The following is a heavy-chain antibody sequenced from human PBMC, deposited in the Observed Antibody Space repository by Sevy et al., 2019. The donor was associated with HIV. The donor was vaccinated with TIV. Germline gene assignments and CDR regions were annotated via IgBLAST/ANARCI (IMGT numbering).Heavy chain of an antibody. CDR3: ARHQNALDI. CDR2: TYYRSEWYD. D-gene: IGHD2-2*01. Sequence: SQTLSLTCAISGDSVSRNSVTWNWIRQSPSRGLEWLGRTYYRSEWYDDYALSVKSRITVNPDTYKNQFSLQLNFLTPEDTGVYYCARHQNALDIWGQGTLVTVSS. J-gene: IGHJ3*02. CDR1: GDSVSRNSVT. V-gene: IGHV6-1*01.